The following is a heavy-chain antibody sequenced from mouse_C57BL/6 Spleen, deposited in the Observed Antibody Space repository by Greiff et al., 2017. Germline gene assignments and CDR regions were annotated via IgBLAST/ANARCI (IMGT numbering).Heavy chain of an antibody. CDR2: IDPSDSYT. Sequence: QVQLQQPGAELVRPGTSVKLSCKASGYTFTSYWMHWVKQRPGQGLEWIGVIDPSDSYTNYNQKFKGKATLTVDTSSSTAYMQLSSLTSEDSAVYYCARSERGVEEDYWGQGTTLTVSS. J-gene: IGHJ2*01. D-gene: IGHD1-1*01. V-gene: IGHV1-59*01. CDR3: ARSERGVEEDY. CDR1: GYTFTSYW.